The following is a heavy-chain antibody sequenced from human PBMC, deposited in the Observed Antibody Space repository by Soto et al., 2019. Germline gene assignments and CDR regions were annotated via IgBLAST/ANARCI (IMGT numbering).Heavy chain of an antibody. CDR1: GFTFSSYG. CDR2: ISYDGSNK. J-gene: IGHJ1*01. D-gene: IGHD2-15*01. V-gene: IGHV3-30*18. CDR3: AKDSRRFGVVADSHFQH. Sequence: QVQLVESGGGVVQPGGSLRLSCAASGFTFSSYGLHRVRQAPGKGLEWVAVISYDGSNKYYAESVKGRFTISRDNSKNTLYLQMNSLRAEDTAVYYCAKDSRRFGVVADSHFQHWGQGTLVTVSS.